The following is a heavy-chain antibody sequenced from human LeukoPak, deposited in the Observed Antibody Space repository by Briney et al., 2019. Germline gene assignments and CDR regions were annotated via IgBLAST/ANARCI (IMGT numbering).Heavy chain of an antibody. CDR3: SRHLGYCSSTSCYTYAFDI. CDR1: GFTFSSYW. V-gene: IGHV3-7*01. Sequence: GGSLRLSCAASGFTFSSYWMSWVRQAPGKGLGWVANIKQDGSEKYYVDSVKGRFTISRDNAKNSLYLQMNSLRAEDTAVYYCSRHLGYCSSTSCYTYAFDIWGQGTMVTVSS. CDR2: IKQDGSEK. J-gene: IGHJ3*02. D-gene: IGHD2-2*02.